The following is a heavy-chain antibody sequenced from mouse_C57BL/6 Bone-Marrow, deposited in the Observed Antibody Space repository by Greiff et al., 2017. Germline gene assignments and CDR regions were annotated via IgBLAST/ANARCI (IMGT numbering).Heavy chain of an antibody. CDR2: INPYNGDT. J-gene: IGHJ1*03. CDR1: GYSFTGYF. Sequence: VQLQQSGPELVKPGDSVKISCKASGYSFTGYFMNWVMQSHGKSLEWIGRINPYNGDTFYNQKFKGKATLTVDKSSSTAHMELRSLTSEDSAVYYCARDGYYFYWYFDVWGTGTTVTVAS. V-gene: IGHV1-20*01. D-gene: IGHD2-3*01. CDR3: ARDGYYFYWYFDV.